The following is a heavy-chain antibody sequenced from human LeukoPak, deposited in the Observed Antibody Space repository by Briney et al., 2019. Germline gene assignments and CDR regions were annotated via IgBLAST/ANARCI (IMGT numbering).Heavy chain of an antibody. CDR2: ISGSGGST. Sequence: GGSLRLSCAASGFTFSSYAMSWVRQAPGKGLEWVSAISGSGGSTYYADSVKGRFTISRDNSKNTLYLQMNSLRAEDTAVYYCAREGHKDYVWGTYRYIGLDYWGQGTLVTVSS. D-gene: IGHD3-16*02. V-gene: IGHV3-23*01. J-gene: IGHJ4*02. CDR1: GFTFSSYA. CDR3: AREGHKDYVWGTYRYIGLDY.